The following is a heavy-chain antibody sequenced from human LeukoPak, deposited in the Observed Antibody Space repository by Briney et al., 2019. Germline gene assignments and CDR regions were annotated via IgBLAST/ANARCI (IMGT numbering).Heavy chain of an antibody. V-gene: IGHV5-51*01. Sequence: GESLKISCKGSGYSFSTYWIGWVRQMPGKGLEWMGIIYPGDSDTRYSPSFRGQVPISVDKSISTAYLQWSSLEASDTAMYYCARRISSWYFDYWGQGTLVTVSS. J-gene: IGHJ4*02. CDR3: ARRISSWYFDY. D-gene: IGHD6-13*01. CDR2: IYPGDSDT. CDR1: GYSFSTYW.